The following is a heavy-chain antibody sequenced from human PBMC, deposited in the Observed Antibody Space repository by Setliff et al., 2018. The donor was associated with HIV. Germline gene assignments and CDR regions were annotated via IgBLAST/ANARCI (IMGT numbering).Heavy chain of an antibody. CDR1: GGSINTYY. J-gene: IGHJ4*02. V-gene: IGHV4-4*07. Sequence: PSETLSLTCTVSGGSINTYYWSWIRQPAGKGLEWIGRFYTSGSTNYNPSLKSRVTMSVDTSKNQFSLKLSSVTAADTAVYYCARDRLTYYFDHWARESWSPSPQ. D-gene: IGHD3-22*01. CDR2: FYTSGST. CDR3: ARDRLTYYFDH.